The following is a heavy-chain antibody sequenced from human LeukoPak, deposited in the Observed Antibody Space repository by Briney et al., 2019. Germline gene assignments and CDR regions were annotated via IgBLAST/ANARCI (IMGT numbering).Heavy chain of an antibody. D-gene: IGHD6-19*01. Sequence: GGSLRLSCAASGFTFSNYWMHWVRQAPGKGLVWVSRISSAGSSTNYADSVKGRFTISRDNAKNTLYLQMNSLRAEDTAVYYCASPMSYSSGWFYYWGQGTLVTVSS. CDR1: GFTFSNYW. V-gene: IGHV3-74*01. CDR2: ISSAGSST. J-gene: IGHJ4*02. CDR3: ASPMSYSSGWFYY.